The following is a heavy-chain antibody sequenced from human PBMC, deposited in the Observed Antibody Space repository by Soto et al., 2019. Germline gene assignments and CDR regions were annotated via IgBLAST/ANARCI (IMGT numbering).Heavy chain of an antibody. CDR1: GGSISSYY. Sequence: QVQLQESGPGLVKPSETLSLTCTVSGGSISSYYWSWIRQPPGKGLEWIGYIYYSGSTNYNPTLKSRVTISVDTSKNQFSLKLSSVTAADTAVYYCARFKDDLRSGSYYFDYWGQGTLVTVSS. CDR3: ARFKDDLRSGSYYFDY. V-gene: IGHV4-59*01. CDR2: IYYSGST. D-gene: IGHD1-26*01. J-gene: IGHJ4*02.